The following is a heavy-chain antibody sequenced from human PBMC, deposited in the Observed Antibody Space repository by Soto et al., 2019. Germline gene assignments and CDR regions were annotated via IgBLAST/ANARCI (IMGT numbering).Heavy chain of an antibody. CDR1: GFTFSSYA. Sequence: GGSLRLSCAASGFTFSSYAMSWVRQAPGKGLEWVSAISGSGGSTYYADSVKGRFTISRDNSKNTLYLQMNSLRAEDTAVYYCAKDLFVAVAYLIDYWGQGTLVTVSS. CDR3: AKDLFVAVAYLIDY. D-gene: IGHD6-19*01. CDR2: ISGSGGST. V-gene: IGHV3-23*01. J-gene: IGHJ4*02.